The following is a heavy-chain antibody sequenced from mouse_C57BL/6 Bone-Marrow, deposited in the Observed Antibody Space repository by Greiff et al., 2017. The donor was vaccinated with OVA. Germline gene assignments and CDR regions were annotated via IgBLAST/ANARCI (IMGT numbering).Heavy chain of an antibody. CDR2: INPYNGGT. J-gene: IGHJ3*01. Sequence: VQLQQSGPVLVKPGASVKMSCKASGYTFTDYYMNWVKQSHGKSLEWIGVINPYNGGTSYNQKFKGKATLTVDKSASTAYMELNSLTSEDSAVYYCATHYYGSRDYWGQGTLVTVSA. D-gene: IGHD1-1*01. V-gene: IGHV1-19*01. CDR3: ATHYYGSRDY. CDR1: GYTFTDYY.